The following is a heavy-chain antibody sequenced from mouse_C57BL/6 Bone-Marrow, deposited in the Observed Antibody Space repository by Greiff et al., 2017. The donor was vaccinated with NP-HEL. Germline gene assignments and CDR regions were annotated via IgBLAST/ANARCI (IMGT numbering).Heavy chain of an antibody. CDR3: GRRRLITTGFGDY. J-gene: IGHJ2*01. CDR2: ISSGGSYT. V-gene: IGHV5-6*02. CDR1: GFTFSSYG. Sequence: EVKLVESGGDLVKPGGSLKLSCAASGFTFSSYGMSWVRQTPDKRLEWVATISSGGSYTYYPDSVKGRFTISRDNAKNTLYLQMSSLKSEDTAMYYAGRRRLITTGFGDYWGQGTTLTVSS. D-gene: IGHD1-1*01.